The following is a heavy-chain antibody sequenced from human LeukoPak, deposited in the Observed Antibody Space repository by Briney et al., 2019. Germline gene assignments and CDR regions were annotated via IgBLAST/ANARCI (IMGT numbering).Heavy chain of an antibody. CDR3: ARVGYDSSGYYFAHDY. J-gene: IGHJ4*02. Sequence: GASVKVSCKASGYTFTGYYMHWVRQAPGQGLEWMGWINPNSGGTNYAQKFQGRVTMTRDTSISTAYMELSRLRSDDTAVYYCARVGYDSSGYYFAHDYWGQGTLVTVSS. CDR1: GYTFTGYY. V-gene: IGHV1-2*02. D-gene: IGHD3-22*01. CDR2: INPNSGGT.